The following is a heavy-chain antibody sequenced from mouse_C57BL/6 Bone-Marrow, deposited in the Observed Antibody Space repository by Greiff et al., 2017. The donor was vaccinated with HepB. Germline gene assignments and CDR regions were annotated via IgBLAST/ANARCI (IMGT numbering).Heavy chain of an antibody. V-gene: IGHV1-19*01. CDR1: GYTFTDYY. CDR2: INPYNGGT. J-gene: IGHJ2*01. Sequence: EVKLMESGPVLVKPGASVKMSCKASGYTFTDYYMNWVKQSHGKSLEWIGVINPYNGGTSYNQKFKGKATLTVDKSSSTAYMELNSLTSEDSAVYYCAEVATDYWGQGTTLTVSS. CDR3: AEVATDY. D-gene: IGHD1-1*02.